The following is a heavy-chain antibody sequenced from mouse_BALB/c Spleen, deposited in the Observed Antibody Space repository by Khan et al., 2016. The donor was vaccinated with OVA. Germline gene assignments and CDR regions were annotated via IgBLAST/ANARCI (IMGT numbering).Heavy chain of an antibody. Sequence: QIQLVQSGAELARPGASVKMSCKTSGYTFTTYTLHWVKQRPGRSLEWIGYINPSSGYTYYNQRFNDKATLTADKSSSTAYMQLSSLTSEDSAVYYCARDRIDYWGQGTTLTVSS. CDR3: ARDRIDY. CDR2: INPSSGYT. CDR1: GYTFTTYT. J-gene: IGHJ2*01. V-gene: IGHV1-4*01.